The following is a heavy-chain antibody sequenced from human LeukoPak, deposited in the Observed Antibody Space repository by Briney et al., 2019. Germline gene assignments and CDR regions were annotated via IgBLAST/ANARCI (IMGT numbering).Heavy chain of an antibody. J-gene: IGHJ4*02. D-gene: IGHD5-12*01. CDR2: IYYSGST. Sequence: PSETLSLTCAVSGVSISSSNWWSWVRQPPGKGLEWIGYIYYSGSTNYNPSLKSRVTISVDTSKNQFSLKLSSVTAADTAVYYCARVIGYSGYDAFDYWGQGTLVTVSS. V-gene: IGHV4-4*02. CDR1: GVSISSSNW. CDR3: ARVIGYSGYDAFDY.